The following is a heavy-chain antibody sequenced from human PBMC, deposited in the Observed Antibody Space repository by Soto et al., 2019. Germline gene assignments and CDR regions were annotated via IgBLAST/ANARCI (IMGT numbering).Heavy chain of an antibody. CDR3: ARGRDGSSYRYYYYGMDV. CDR2: SSAYNGNT. Sequence: ASVKVSCKASGYTFTCYGISWVRQAPGQGLEWMGWSSAYNGNTNYAQKLQGRVTMTTDTSTSTAYMELRSLRSDDTAVYYCARGRDGSSYRYYYYGMDVWGQGTTVTVSS. D-gene: IGHD1-26*01. J-gene: IGHJ6*02. V-gene: IGHV1-18*01. CDR1: GYTFTCYG.